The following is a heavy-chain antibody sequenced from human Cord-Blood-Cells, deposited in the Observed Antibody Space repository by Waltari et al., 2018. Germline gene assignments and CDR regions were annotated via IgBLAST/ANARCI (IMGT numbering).Heavy chain of an antibody. V-gene: IGHV1-69*01. D-gene: IGHD6-6*01. CDR3: ARAEVGQLVDY. Sequence: QVQLVQSGDEVKKPGSSVKVSCKASVGTISSYAISWVRQAPGQGLEWMGGIIPIFGTANYAQKFQGRVTITADESTSTAYMELSSLRSEDTAVYYCARAEVGQLVDYWGQGTLVTVSS. J-gene: IGHJ4*02. CDR2: IIPIFGTA. CDR1: VGTISSYA.